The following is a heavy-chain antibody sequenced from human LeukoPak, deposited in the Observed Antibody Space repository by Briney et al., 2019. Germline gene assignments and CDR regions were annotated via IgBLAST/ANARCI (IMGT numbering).Heavy chain of an antibody. CDR2: ISGSGGST. CDR3: AKTTDYGVPFDY. D-gene: IGHD4-17*01. Sequence: GGSLRLSCAASGFTFSSYGMSWVRQAPGKGLEWVSAISGSGGSTYSADSVKGRFTISRDNSKNTLYLQMNSLRGEDTAVYYCAKTTDYGVPFDYWGQGTLVTVSS. J-gene: IGHJ4*02. V-gene: IGHV3-23*01. CDR1: GFTFSSYG.